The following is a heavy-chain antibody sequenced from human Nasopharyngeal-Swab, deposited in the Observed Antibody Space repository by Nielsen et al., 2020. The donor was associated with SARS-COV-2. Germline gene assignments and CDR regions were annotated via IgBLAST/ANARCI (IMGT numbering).Heavy chain of an antibody. Sequence: GGSLRLSCKGSGYSSTSYWIGWVRQMPGKGLEWMGIIYPGDSDTRYSPSFQGQVTISADKSISTAYLQWSSLKASDTAMYYCARPLAGHFDIWGQGTMVTVSS. J-gene: IGHJ3*02. V-gene: IGHV5-51*01. CDR3: ARPLAGHFDI. CDR1: GYSSTSYW. CDR2: IYPGDSDT.